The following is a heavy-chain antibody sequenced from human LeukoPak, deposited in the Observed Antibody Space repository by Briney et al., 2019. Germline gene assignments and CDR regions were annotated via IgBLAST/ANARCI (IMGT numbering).Heavy chain of an antibody. D-gene: IGHD3-3*01. CDR3: AKVNGCYDFWSGQRCPFDY. V-gene: IGHV3-23*01. CDR1: GFIFGSFS. CDR2: ISGSGGST. J-gene: IGHJ4*02. Sequence: GGPLRLSCEASGFIFGSFSMSWVRQAPGKGLEWVSAISGSGGSTYYADSVKGRFTISRDNSKNTLYLQMNSLRAEDTAVYYCAKVNGCYDFWSGQRCPFDYWGQGTLVTVSS.